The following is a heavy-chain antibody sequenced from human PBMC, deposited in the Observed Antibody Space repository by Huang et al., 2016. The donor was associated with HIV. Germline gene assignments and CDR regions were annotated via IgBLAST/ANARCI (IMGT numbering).Heavy chain of an antibody. CDR2: SYPGDSDT. Sequence: EVQLVQSGAEVKKPGESLKISCKGSGYRFRSNWIGWVRQMPGKGLEWMGISYPGDSDTRYSPSFQGKVTISADKSINPAYLQWSSLKASDTAMYYCARLIGSPSFYYGLDVWGQGTTVTVSS. CDR3: ARLIGSPSFYYGLDV. CDR1: GYRFRSNW. V-gene: IGHV5-51*01. J-gene: IGHJ6*02. D-gene: IGHD3-10*01.